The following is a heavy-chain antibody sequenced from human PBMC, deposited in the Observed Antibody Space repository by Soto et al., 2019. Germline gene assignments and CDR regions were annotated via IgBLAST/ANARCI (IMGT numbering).Heavy chain of an antibody. D-gene: IGHD3-9*01. CDR2: IWYDGSNK. CDR3: ARDPGLVTRDYYYYYGMDV. Sequence: GGSLRLSCAASGFTFSSYGMHWVRQAPGKGLEWVAVIWYDGSNKYYADSVKGRFTISRDNSKNTLYLQMNSLRAEDTAVYYCARDPGLVTRDYYYYYGMDVWGQGTTVTVSS. CDR1: GFTFSSYG. V-gene: IGHV3-33*01. J-gene: IGHJ6*02.